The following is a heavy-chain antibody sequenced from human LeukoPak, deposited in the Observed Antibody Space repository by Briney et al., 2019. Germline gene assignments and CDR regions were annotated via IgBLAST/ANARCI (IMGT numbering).Heavy chain of an antibody. V-gene: IGHV4-34*01. Sequence: SETLSLTCTVSGGSISSYYWSWIRQPPGKGLEWIGEINHSGSTNYNPSLKSRVTISVDTSKNQFSLKLSSVTAADTAVYYCARHLEGSDYYMDVWGKGTTVTISS. J-gene: IGHJ6*03. CDR3: ARHLEGSDYYMDV. CDR2: INHSGST. CDR1: GGSISSYY. D-gene: IGHD1-1*01.